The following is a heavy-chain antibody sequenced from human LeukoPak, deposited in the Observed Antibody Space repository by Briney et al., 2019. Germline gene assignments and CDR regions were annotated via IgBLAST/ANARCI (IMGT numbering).Heavy chain of an antibody. CDR2: INPNSGGT. Sequence: ASVKVSCKASGYTFTGYYMHWVRQAPGQGLEWMGWINPNSGGTNYAQKFQGRVTMTRDTSISTAYMELSRLRSDDTAVYYCARDTYYDFWSGSDYWGQGTLVTVSS. D-gene: IGHD3-3*01. CDR1: GYTFTGYY. CDR3: ARDTYYDFWSGSDY. J-gene: IGHJ4*02. V-gene: IGHV1-2*02.